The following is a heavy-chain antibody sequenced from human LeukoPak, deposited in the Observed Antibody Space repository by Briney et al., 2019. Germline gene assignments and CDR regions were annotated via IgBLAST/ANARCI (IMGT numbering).Heavy chain of an antibody. CDR1: GFTFDDYA. CDR2: ISWNSGSI. D-gene: IGHD6-13*01. CDR3: AKASSSWYDAFDI. J-gene: IGHJ3*02. V-gene: IGHV3-9*03. Sequence: QSGGSLRLSCAASGFTFDDYAMHWVRQAPGKGLEWVSGISWNSGSIGYADSVKGRFTISRDNAKNSLYLQMNSLRAEDMALYYCAKASSSWYDAFDIWGQGTMVTVSS.